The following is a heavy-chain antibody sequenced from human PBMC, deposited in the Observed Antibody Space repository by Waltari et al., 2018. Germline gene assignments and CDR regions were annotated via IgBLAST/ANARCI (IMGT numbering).Heavy chain of an antibody. D-gene: IGHD5-18*01. CDR1: GGPIRNLNFY. Sequence: QVHLQESGPGLATASQTLSLTCAVSGGPIRNLNFYRSWLRQPAVKGLEWIGRIYRSGVTDYIPSLRGRATMFLDMSKNQFSLTVDSLIAADTAVYYCAVSPDTATSRAAFHFWGPGTTVSVSS. J-gene: IGHJ6*02. CDR2: IYRSGVT. V-gene: IGHV4-61*02. CDR3: AVSPDTATSRAAFHF.